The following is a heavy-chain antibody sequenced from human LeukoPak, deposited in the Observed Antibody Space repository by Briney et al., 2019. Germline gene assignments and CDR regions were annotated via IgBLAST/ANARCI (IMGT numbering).Heavy chain of an antibody. CDR3: ARGDCGGDCYWFDY. D-gene: IGHD2-21*02. J-gene: IGHJ4*02. CDR1: GFTFSSYA. Sequence: GRSLRLSCAASGFTFSSYATHWVRQAPGKGLEWVAVISYDGSNKYYADSVKGRFTISRDNSKNTLYLQMDSLRAEDTAVYYCARGDCGGDCYWFDYWGQGTLVTVSS. V-gene: IGHV3-30*04. CDR2: ISYDGSNK.